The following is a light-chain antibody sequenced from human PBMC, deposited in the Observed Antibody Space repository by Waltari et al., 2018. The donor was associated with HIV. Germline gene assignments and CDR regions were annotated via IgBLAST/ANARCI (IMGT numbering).Light chain of an antibody. CDR1: SSDVGSYNL. CDR3: TSYTSSGTYV. CDR2: DVS. Sequence: QSALTQPASVSGSPGQSITISCTGTSSDVGSYNLVSWYQQPPVNAPKLMIYDVSNRPSGVSNRFSASKSGNAASLTISGLQADDEADYYCTSYTSSGTYVFGTGTKVTVL. J-gene: IGLJ1*01. V-gene: IGLV2-14*02.